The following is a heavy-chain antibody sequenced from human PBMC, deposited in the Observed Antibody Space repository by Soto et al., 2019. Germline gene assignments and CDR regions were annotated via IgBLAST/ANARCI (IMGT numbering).Heavy chain of an antibody. Sequence: PSETLSLTCAVHDGSFSDNSWTWIRQPPGKGLEWIGEINPSGTTTYNPSLQSRVTISIETSKSQVFLNMKSVTAADTAKYYCARVRIQLWLKDFDYWGQGSLVTVSS. CDR1: DGSFSDNS. V-gene: IGHV4-34*01. CDR2: INPSGTT. D-gene: IGHD5-18*01. J-gene: IGHJ4*02. CDR3: ARVRIQLWLKDFDY.